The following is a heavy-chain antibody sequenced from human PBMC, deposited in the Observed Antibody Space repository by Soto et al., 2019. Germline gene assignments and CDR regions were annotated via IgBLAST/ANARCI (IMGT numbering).Heavy chain of an antibody. V-gene: IGHV1-69*12. J-gene: IGHJ6*03. CDR2: IIPLFRTP. CDR1: GDTFDTFA. CDR3: ARSKAREQLGGHYYYTLDV. Sequence: QVQLVQSGAEVIKPGSSVKVSCKASGDTFDTFAISWVRQAPGQGLEWMGGIIPLFRTPRYGQKFQGRVTIAADESTATAYMELSSLRSEDTAVYYCARSKAREQLGGHYYYTLDVWGQGTTVTVSS. D-gene: IGHD1-1*01.